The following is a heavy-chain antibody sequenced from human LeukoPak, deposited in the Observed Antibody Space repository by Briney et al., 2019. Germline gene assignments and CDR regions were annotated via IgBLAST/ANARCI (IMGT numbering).Heavy chain of an antibody. CDR1: GFTFSSYW. J-gene: IGHJ5*02. CDR3: AKDYSRLRTGLASGFDP. Sequence: GGSLRLSCAASGFTFSSYWMSWVRQAPGRGLEWVANIKQDGSEKYYVDSVKGRFTISRDNAKNSLYLQMNSLRSEDTALYYCAKDYSRLRTGLASGFDPWGQGTLVTVSS. CDR2: IKQDGSEK. D-gene: IGHD1-26*01. V-gene: IGHV3-7*03.